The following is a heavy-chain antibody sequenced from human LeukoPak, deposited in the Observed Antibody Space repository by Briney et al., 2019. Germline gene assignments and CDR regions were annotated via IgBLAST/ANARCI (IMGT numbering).Heavy chain of an antibody. J-gene: IGHJ4*02. D-gene: IGHD3-22*01. CDR2: ISAYNGNT. CDR3: ARGIYYYDDY. V-gene: IGHV1-18*01. CDR1: VYTFTSYD. Sequence: ASVKVSCKASVYTFTSYDINWVRQAPGQGLEWMGWISAYNGNTNYAQKLQGRVTMTTDTSTSTAYMGLRSLRSDDTAVYYCARGIYYYDDYWGQGTLVTVSS.